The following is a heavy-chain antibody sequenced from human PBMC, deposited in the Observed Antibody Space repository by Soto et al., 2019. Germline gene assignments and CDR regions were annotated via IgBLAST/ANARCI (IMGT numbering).Heavy chain of an antibody. CDR1: GGSISSYY. D-gene: IGHD3-10*02. J-gene: IGHJ5*02. Sequence: SQTQSLTCTVSGGSISSYYWSWIRQPPGKGLEWIGYIYYSGSTNYNPSLKSRVTISVDTSKNQFSLKLSSVTAADTAVYYCASTVRGMLGWFDPWGQGTLVTVSS. CDR2: IYYSGST. V-gene: IGHV4-59*01. CDR3: ASTVRGMLGWFDP.